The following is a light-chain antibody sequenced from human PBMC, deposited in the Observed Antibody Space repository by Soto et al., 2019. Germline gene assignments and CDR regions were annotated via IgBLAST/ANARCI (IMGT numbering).Light chain of an antibody. CDR2: AAS. J-gene: IGKJ4*01. CDR3: KQYYSYPLNT. V-gene: IGKV1-8*01. CDR1: QGISSY. Sequence: AIRMTQSPSSFSASTGDRVTITCRSSQGISSYLAWYQQKPGKAPKLLIYAASTLQSGVPSRFSGSGSGTDFTLTISRLQSEDFATYYCKQYYSYPLNTFGGGTKVEIK.